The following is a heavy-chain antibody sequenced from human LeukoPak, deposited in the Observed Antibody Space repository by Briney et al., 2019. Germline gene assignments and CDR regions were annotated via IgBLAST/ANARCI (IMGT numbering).Heavy chain of an antibody. CDR1: GVTVSSNF. J-gene: IGHJ3*02. Sequence: GGSLRLSCAASGVTVSSNFMSWVRQAPGKGLEWVSVIYGGGNTYTADSVKGRFTISRDNAKNSLYLQMNSLRAEDTAVYYCARLDTAWDAFDIWGQGTMATVSS. CDR3: ARLDTAWDAFDI. D-gene: IGHD5-18*01. V-gene: IGHV3-53*01. CDR2: IYGGGNT.